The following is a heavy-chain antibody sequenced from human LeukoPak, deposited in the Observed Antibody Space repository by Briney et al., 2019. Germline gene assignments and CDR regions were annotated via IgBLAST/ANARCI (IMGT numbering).Heavy chain of an antibody. D-gene: IGHD3-22*01. CDR3: ARVMRSSGYYPFDY. J-gene: IGHJ4*02. CDR1: GYTFTSYG. Sequence: ASVKVSCKASGYTFTSYGISWVRQAPEQGLEWMGWISAYNGNTNYAQKLQGRVTMTTDTSTSTAYMELRSLRSDDTAVYYCARVMRSSGYYPFDYWGQGTLVTVSS. V-gene: IGHV1-18*01. CDR2: ISAYNGNT.